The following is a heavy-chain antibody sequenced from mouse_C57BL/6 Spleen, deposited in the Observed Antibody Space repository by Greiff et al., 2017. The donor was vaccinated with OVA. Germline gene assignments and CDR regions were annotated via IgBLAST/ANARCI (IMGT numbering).Heavy chain of an antibody. V-gene: IGHV1-42*01. Sequence: EVQLPQSGPELVKPGASVKISCKASGYSFTGYSMNWVKQSPEKSLEWIGEINTSTGGTTYNQKFKAKATVTVDKSSSTAYMQLKSLTSEDSAVYYCSKPDWGWYFDVWGTGTTVTVSS. CDR3: SKPDWGWYFDV. J-gene: IGHJ1*03. CDR2: INTSTGGT. D-gene: IGHD4-1*01. CDR1: GYSFTGYS.